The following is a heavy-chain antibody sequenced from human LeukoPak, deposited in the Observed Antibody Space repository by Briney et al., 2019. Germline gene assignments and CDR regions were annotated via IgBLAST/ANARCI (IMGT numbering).Heavy chain of an antibody. CDR3: AKDPRAVAGNWFDP. V-gene: IGHV3-23*01. CDR1: GFTFSTYA. D-gene: IGHD6-19*01. CDR2: ISGSDGGT. Sequence: GGPLRLSCAASGFTFSTYAMSWVRQAPGKGLEWVSTISGSDGGTYYADSAKGRFTISRDNSKNTLYLQMNSLRAEDTAVYYCAKDPRAVAGNWFDPWGQGTLVTVSS. J-gene: IGHJ5*02.